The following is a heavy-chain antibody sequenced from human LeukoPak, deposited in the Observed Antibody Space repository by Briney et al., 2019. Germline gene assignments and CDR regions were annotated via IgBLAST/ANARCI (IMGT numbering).Heavy chain of an antibody. CDR1: GGTFSSYA. V-gene: IGHV1-69*04. Sequence: SVSVSCKASGGTFSSYAISWVRQAPGQGLEWMGRIIPILGIANYAQKFQGRVTITADKSTSTAYMELSSLRSEDTAVYYCASDSSGWYSVYFDYWGQGTLVTVSS. CDR2: IIPILGIA. J-gene: IGHJ4*02. D-gene: IGHD6-19*01. CDR3: ASDSSGWYSVYFDY.